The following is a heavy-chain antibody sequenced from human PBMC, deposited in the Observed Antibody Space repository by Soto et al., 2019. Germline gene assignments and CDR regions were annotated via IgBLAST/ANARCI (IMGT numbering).Heavy chain of an antibody. D-gene: IGHD2-15*01. J-gene: IGHJ4*02. CDR1: GGTFSSYT. CDR2: IIPILGIA. CDR3: ARRGPWSNFEY. Sequence: QVQLVQSGAEVKKPGSSVKVSCKASGGTFSSYTISWVRQAPGQGLEWMGRIIPILGIANYEQKFQGRVTITAYKSTSTAYIEMSSMRSEDTAVYYCARRGPWSNFEYWVQGTLVTVSS. V-gene: IGHV1-69*02.